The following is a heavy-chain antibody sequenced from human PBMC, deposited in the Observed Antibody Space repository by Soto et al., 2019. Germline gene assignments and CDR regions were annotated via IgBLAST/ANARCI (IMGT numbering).Heavy chain of an antibody. V-gene: IGHV1-18*01. CDR3: ARGLAEQWLVLGAFDS. D-gene: IGHD6-19*01. Sequence: ASVKVSCKASGYTFTSYGISWVRQAPGQGLEWMGWISAYNGNTNYAQKLQGRVTMTTDTSTSTAYMELRSLRSDDTAVYYCARGLAEQWLVLGAFDSWGQGTMVTVSS. CDR1: GYTFTSYG. J-gene: IGHJ3*02. CDR2: ISAYNGNT.